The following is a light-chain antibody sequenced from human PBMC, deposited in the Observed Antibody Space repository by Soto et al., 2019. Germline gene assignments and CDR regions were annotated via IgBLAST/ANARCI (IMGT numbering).Light chain of an antibody. Sequence: QSVLTQPSSLSGSPGQSITISCTGTSGDIGSYNRVSWYQQHPGKAPKLIIYEVTDRPSGVSNRFSGSKSGNTASLTNSGLQAEDEAEYYCSSYTNINTRPCVFGTGTKVTVL. CDR1: SGDIGSYNR. J-gene: IGLJ1*01. CDR3: SSYTNINTRPCV. V-gene: IGLV2-14*01. CDR2: EVT.